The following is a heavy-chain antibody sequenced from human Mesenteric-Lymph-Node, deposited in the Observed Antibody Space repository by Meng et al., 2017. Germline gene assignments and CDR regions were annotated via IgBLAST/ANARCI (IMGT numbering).Heavy chain of an antibody. CDR3: ARAYCGGDCYAVVVAFDI. D-gene: IGHD2-21*02. CDR1: GFTFSSYA. J-gene: IGHJ3*02. V-gene: IGHV3-23*01. Sequence: GESLKISCAASGFTFSSYAMSWVRQAPGKGLEWVSAISGSGGSTYYADSVKGRFTISRDNSKNTLYLQMNSLRAEDTAVYYCARAYCGGDCYAVVVAFDIWGQGTRVTVSS. CDR2: ISGSGGST.